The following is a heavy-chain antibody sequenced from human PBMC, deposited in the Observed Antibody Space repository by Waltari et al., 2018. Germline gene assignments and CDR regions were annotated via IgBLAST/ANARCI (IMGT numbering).Heavy chain of an antibody. CDR2: IDPCDAYT. V-gene: IGHV5-10-1*03. CDR3: AILNSSIAARPYYYYGMDV. D-gene: IGHD6-6*01. Sequence: EVQLVQSGAEVKKPGESLRISCKGSGYSFTSYWISWVRQMPGKGREWMGRIDPCDAYTNYSPSFQGNVTISADKSISTAYLQWSSLKASDTAMYYCAILNSSIAARPYYYYGMDVWGQGTTVTVSS. CDR1: GYSFTSYW. J-gene: IGHJ6*02.